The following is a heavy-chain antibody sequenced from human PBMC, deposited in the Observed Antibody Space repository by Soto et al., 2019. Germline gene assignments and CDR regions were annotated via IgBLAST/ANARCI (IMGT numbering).Heavy chain of an antibody. V-gene: IGHV1-69*02. Sequence: SVKLYCNASGGTFSSYTISWVRQAPRQGLEWMGRIIPILGIANYAQKFQGRVTITADKSTSTAYMELSSLRSEDTAVYYCARARLYSIVVVPAAQDAFDIWGQGTMVTVSS. CDR2: IIPILGIA. D-gene: IGHD2-2*01. CDR1: GGTFSSYT. CDR3: ARARLYSIVVVPAAQDAFDI. J-gene: IGHJ3*02.